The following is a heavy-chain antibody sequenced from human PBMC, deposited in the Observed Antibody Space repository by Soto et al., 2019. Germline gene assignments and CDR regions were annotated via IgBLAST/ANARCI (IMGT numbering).Heavy chain of an antibody. CDR2: VQSNEII. Sequence: GGSLRLSCQASGFSFDIYAMSWVRQAPGKGLEWVSLVQSNEIIYYAGSVKGRFTISRDNAKSSLYLQTNSLRAEDTAVYYCARYCSGGTCYDGNMDVWGQGTTVTVSS. J-gene: IGHJ6*02. CDR1: GFSFDIYA. D-gene: IGHD2-15*01. CDR3: ARYCSGGTCYDGNMDV. V-gene: IGHV3-48*04.